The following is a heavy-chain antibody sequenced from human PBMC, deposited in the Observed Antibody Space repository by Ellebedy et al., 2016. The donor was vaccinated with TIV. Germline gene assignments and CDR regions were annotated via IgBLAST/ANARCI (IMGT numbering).Heavy chain of an antibody. Sequence: PGGSLRPSCAVSGFTFSSYEMNWVRQAPGKGLEWVSYISGSASVTAYADSVKGRFTTARDNARTSLYLQMNSLRVDDTAMYDCARSYGARTSGPWGQGTLVTVSS. CDR1: GFTFSSYE. D-gene: IGHD3-16*01. V-gene: IGHV3-48*03. CDR2: ISGSASVT. CDR3: ARSYGARTSGP. J-gene: IGHJ5*02.